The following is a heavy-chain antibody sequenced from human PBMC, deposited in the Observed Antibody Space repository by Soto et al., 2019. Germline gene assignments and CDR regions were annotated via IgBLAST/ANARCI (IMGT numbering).Heavy chain of an antibody. CDR2: ITNDGSST. J-gene: IGHJ2*01. CDR1: GFILSSYW. V-gene: IGHV3-74*01. CDR3: ARGMQGSRYFDL. Sequence: EVQLVESGGGLVQPGGSLRLSCAASGFILSSYWMHWVRQAPGKGLVWVSRITNDGSSTTYADSVKGRFTISRDNAKNTLYLQMNRLRAEDTAVYYCARGMQGSRYFDLWGRGTLVTVSS.